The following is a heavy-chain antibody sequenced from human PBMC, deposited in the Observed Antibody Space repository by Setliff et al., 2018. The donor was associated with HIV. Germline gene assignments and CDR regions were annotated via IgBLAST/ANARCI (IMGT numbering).Heavy chain of an antibody. CDR2: IFTGGTT. Sequence: ASETLSLTCTVSGGSISGYYWSWIRQPAGKGLEWIGRIFTGGTTNYNPSLKSRVTISVDKSKNQFSLHLTSVTAADTGVYYCAQESPTTGYYYYMGVWGKGTTVTVSS. CDR3: AQESPTTGYYYYMGV. V-gene: IGHV4-4*07. CDR1: GGSISGYY. J-gene: IGHJ6*03.